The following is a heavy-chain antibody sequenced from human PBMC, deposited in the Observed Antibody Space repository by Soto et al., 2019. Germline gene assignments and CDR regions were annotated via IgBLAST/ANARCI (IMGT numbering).Heavy chain of an antibody. V-gene: IGHV3-30-3*01. CDR1: GFTFSSYA. Sequence: QVQLVESGGGVVQPGRSLRLSCAASGFTFSSYAMHWVRQAPGKGLEWVAVISYDGSNKYYADSVKGRFIISRDNSKNTLYLQMNSLRAEDTAVYYCARALAPPLTAGLRYFDWLLRPLDYWGQGTLVTVSS. D-gene: IGHD3-9*01. J-gene: IGHJ4*02. CDR2: ISYDGSNK. CDR3: ARALAPPLTAGLRYFDWLLRPLDY.